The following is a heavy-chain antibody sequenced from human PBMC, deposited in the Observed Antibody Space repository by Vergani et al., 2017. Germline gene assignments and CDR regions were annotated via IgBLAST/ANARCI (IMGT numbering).Heavy chain of an antibody. CDR2: IIPILGIA. V-gene: IGHV1-69*02. J-gene: IGHJ1*01. CDR3: AGSAGYCSGGSCPLEDEYFQH. CDR1: GGTFSSYT. Sequence: QVQLVQSGAEVKKPGSSVKVSCKASGGTFSSYTISWVRQAPGQGLEWMGRIIPILGIANYAQKFQGRVTITADKSTSTAYMELSSLRSEDTAVYYCAGSAGYCSGGSCPLEDEYFQHWGQGTLVTVSS. D-gene: IGHD2-15*01.